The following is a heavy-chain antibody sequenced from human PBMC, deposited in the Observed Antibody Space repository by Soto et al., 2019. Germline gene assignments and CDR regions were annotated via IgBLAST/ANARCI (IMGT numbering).Heavy chain of an antibody. V-gene: IGHV1-18*01. Sequence: GASVKVSCKASGYTFTSYGISWVRQAPGQGLEWMGWISAYSGNTNYAQKLQGRVTMTTDTSTSTAYMELRSLRSDDTAVYYCARWERGYSGYHFSYCAQGTLVTVSS. J-gene: IGHJ1*01. CDR2: ISAYSGNT. CDR3: ARWERGYSGYHFSY. D-gene: IGHD5-12*01. CDR1: GYTFTSYG.